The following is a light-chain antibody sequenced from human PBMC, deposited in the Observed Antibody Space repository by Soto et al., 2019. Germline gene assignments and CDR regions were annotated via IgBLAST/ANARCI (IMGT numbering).Light chain of an antibody. Sequence: QSALTQPASVSGSLGQSITISCTGASSDIGGYKYVSWYQQHPGKAPKLIIFEVSNRPSGVSDRFSGSNSGNTASLTIPGLQAEDEADYYCTSSSRYRCLVFGGGTKLTV. CDR1: SSDIGGYKY. J-gene: IGLJ3*02. V-gene: IGLV2-14*01. CDR2: EVS. CDR3: TSSSRYRCLV.